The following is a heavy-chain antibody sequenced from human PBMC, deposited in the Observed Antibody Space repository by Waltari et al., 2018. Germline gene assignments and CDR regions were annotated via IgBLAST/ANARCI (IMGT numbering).Heavy chain of an antibody. CDR3: ARVLGGYCSSTSCSGFDP. CDR1: GFTFSSHS. J-gene: IGHJ5*02. D-gene: IGHD2-2*01. CDR2: ICSSSTYI. Sequence: EVQLVESGGGLVKPGGSLRLSCAASGFTFSSHSINWVRQAPGKGLEWVSSICSSSTYIYYADSVKGRFTISRDNAKNSLYLQMNSLRAEDTAVYYCARVLGGYCSSTSCSGFDPWGQGTLVTVSS. V-gene: IGHV3-21*01.